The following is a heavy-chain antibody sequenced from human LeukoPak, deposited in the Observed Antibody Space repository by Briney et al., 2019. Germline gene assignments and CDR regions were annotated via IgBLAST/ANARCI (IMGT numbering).Heavy chain of an antibody. J-gene: IGHJ3*02. CDR2: IYSGGST. Sequence: GGSLRLSCAASGFTVSSNYMSWVRQAPGKGLEWVSVIYSGGSTYYSDSVRGGFTISRDNSKNTLYLQMNSLRAEDTAVYYCARRISYYYDSSGYYKAHDAFDIWGQGTMVTVSS. V-gene: IGHV3-53*01. CDR3: ARRISYYYDSSGYYKAHDAFDI. CDR1: GFTVSSNY. D-gene: IGHD3-22*01.